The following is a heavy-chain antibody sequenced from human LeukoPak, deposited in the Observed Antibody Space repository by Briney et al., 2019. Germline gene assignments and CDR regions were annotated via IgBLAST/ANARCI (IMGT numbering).Heavy chain of an antibody. CDR2: INHSGST. V-gene: IGHV4-34*10. CDR3: ARDVVQRGQQLDNNWFDP. J-gene: IGHJ5*02. Sequence: SETLSLTCADYGGPFSGFFWSWVRQSPGKGLEWIGEINHSGSTNYNPSLKSRVTMSIDTSKKQFSLKLTSVTAADTAVYYCARDVVQRGQQLDNNWFDPWGQGTLVTVSS. CDR1: GGPFSGFF. D-gene: IGHD6-13*01.